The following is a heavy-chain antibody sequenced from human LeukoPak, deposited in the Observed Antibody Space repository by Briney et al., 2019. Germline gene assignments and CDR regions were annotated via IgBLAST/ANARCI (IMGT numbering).Heavy chain of an antibody. Sequence: SETLSLTRTVSGGSISSSSYFWGWVRQPAGKGLEWVGSIYYSGSTYYNPSLKSRVTISVDTSKNQFSLKLSSVTAADTAVYYCARSGWFGEASMLWGQGTLVTVSS. D-gene: IGHD3-10*01. CDR3: ARSGWFGEASML. V-gene: IGHV4-39*01. J-gene: IGHJ4*02. CDR1: GGSISSSSYF. CDR2: IYYSGST.